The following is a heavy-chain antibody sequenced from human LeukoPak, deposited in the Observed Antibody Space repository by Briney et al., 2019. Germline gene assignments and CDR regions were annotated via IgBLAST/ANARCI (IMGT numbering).Heavy chain of an antibody. J-gene: IGHJ4*02. CDR1: GYTLTELS. CDR3: AADVNLINYPPSYYISY. Sequence: ASVKVSCKVSGYTLTELSMHWVRQAPGKGLEWMGGFDPEDGETIYAQKFQGRVTMTEDTSTDTAYMELSSLRSEDTAVYYCAADVNLINYPPSYYISYWGQGSLVTVSS. CDR2: FDPEDGET. V-gene: IGHV1-24*01. D-gene: IGHD3-10*01.